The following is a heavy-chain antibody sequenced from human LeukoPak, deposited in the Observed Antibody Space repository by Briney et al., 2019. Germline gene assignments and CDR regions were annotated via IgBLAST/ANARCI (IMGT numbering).Heavy chain of an antibody. CDR2: IYYSGST. Sequence: PSETLSLTCTVSGGSISSSSYYWGWIRQPPGKGLEWIGSIYYSGSTYYNPSLKSRVTISVDTSKNQFSLKLSSVTAADTAVYYCARFSDYFVVVPAASAFDIWGQGTMVTVSS. V-gene: IGHV4-39*07. CDR1: GGSISSSSYY. CDR3: ARFSDYFVVVPAASAFDI. J-gene: IGHJ3*02. D-gene: IGHD2-2*01.